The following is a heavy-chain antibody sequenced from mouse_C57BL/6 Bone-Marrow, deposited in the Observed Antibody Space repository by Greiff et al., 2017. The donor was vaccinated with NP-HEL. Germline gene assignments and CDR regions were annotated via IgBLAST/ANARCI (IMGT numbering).Heavy chain of an antibody. CDR2: ISDGGSYT. V-gene: IGHV5-4*01. D-gene: IGHD1-1*01. CDR3: AREERKLRSFAY. Sequence: EVQGVESGGGLVKPGGSLKLSCAASGFTFSSYAMSWVRQTPEKRLEWVATISDGGSYTYYPDNVKGRFTISRDNAKNNLYLQMSHLKSEDTAMYYCAREERKLRSFAYWGQGTLVTVSA. CDR1: GFTFSSYA. J-gene: IGHJ3*01.